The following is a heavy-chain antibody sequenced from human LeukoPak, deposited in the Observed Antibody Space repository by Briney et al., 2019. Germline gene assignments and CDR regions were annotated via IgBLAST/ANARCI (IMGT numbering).Heavy chain of an antibody. J-gene: IGHJ4*02. Sequence: SVKVSCKASGGTFSSYAISWVRQAPGQGLEWMGGIIPIFGTANYAQTFQGRVTITTDESTSTAYMELSSLRSEDTAVYYCARGGSGYDSYHYFDYWGQGTLVTVSS. CDR3: ARGGSGYDSYHYFDY. D-gene: IGHD5-12*01. V-gene: IGHV1-69*05. CDR2: IIPIFGTA. CDR1: GGTFSSYA.